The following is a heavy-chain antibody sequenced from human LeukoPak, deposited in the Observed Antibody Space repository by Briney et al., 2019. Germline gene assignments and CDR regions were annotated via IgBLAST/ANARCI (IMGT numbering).Heavy chain of an antibody. CDR1: GFTFSSNY. CDR2: IYSGGST. V-gene: IGHV3-66*01. J-gene: IGHJ4*02. CDR3: ARDRESSGWPPGRFDY. Sequence: GGSLRLSCAASGFTFSSNYMSWVRQAPGKGLEWVSVIYSGGSTYYADSVKGRFTISGDNSKNTLYLQMNSLRAEDTAVYYCARDRESSGWPPGRFDYWGQGTLGTVSA. D-gene: IGHD6-19*01.